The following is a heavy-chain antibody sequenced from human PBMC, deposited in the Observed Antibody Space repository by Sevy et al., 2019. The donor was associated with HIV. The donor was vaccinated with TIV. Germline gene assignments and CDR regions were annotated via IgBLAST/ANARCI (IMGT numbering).Heavy chain of an antibody. V-gene: IGHV4-59*01. CDR3: AGDYTTAPRVLDY. CDR2: IYFTGNT. CDR1: GGSISSYF. D-gene: IGHD1-1*01. J-gene: IGHJ4*02. Sequence: SETLSLTCSVSGGSISSYFWTWVRQSPGKGLEWIGNIYFTGNTDYSPSLKSRVTLSLDTSKSQFSLTLKSVTAAETAVCFCAGDYTTAPRVLDYWGQGPLVTVSS.